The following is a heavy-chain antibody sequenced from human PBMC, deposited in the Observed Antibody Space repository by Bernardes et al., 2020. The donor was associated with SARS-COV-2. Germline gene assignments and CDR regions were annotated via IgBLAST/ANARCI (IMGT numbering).Heavy chain of an antibody. Sequence: GGSLRLSCAAFGFTFSSDCVHWVRQAPGKGLVWVSRIKSDGSSTRYADSVKGRFTISRDNAQNTLYLQMNSLRAEDTAVYYCARGRGSGTSYGLDVWARGPRSPSP. CDR1: GFTFSSDC. D-gene: IGHD2-2*01. V-gene: IGHV3-74*01. CDR2: IKSDGSST. J-gene: IGHJ6*02. CDR3: ARGRGSGTSYGLDV.